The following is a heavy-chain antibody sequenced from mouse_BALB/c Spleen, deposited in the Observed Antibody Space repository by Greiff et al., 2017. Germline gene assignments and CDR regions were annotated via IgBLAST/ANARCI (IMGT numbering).Heavy chain of an antibody. Sequence: QVQLQQSGAELVRPGVSVKISCKGSGYTFTDYAMHWVKQSHAKSLEWIGVISTYYGDASYNQKFKGKATMTVDKSSSTAYMELARLTSEDSAIYYCARDYGYDDGPGYAMDYWGQGTSVTVSS. CDR1: GYTFTDYA. CDR2: ISTYYGDA. CDR3: ARDYGYDDGPGYAMDY. J-gene: IGHJ4*01. V-gene: IGHV1S137*01. D-gene: IGHD2-2*01.